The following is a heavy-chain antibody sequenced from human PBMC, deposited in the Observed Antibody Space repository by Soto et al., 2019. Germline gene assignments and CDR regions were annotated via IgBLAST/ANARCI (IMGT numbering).Heavy chain of an antibody. Sequence: QAQLEESGGGVVQPGMSLRLSCAASGFTFSSYAMHWVRQAPGKGLEWVAVISYDGSNKYYADSVKGRFTISRDNSKNKLDLQMNSLRTEDTAVYFCARDLSWIFRIIGPIDDWGQGSLVTVSP. D-gene: IGHD3-3*01. CDR3: ARDLSWIFRIIGPIDD. J-gene: IGHJ4*02. V-gene: IGHV3-30*04. CDR1: GFTFSSYA. CDR2: ISYDGSNK.